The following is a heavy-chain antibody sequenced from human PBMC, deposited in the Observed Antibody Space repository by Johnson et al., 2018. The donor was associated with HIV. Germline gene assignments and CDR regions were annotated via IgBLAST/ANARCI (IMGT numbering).Heavy chain of an antibody. Sequence: VQLVESGGGVVQPGRSLRLSCAASGFTFDDYAMHWVRQAPGKGLEWVSGISGSGGSTYYADSVKGRFTISRDNSKNTLYLQMNSLRVEDTAVYYCANLIGGGIWGQGTMVTVSS. V-gene: IGHV3-23*04. CDR1: GFTFDDYA. D-gene: IGHD3-16*01. J-gene: IGHJ3*02. CDR3: ANLIGGGI. CDR2: ISGSGGST.